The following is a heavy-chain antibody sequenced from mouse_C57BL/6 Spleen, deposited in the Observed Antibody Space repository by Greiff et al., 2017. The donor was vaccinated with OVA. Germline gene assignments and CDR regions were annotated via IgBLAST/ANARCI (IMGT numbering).Heavy chain of an antibody. V-gene: IGHV1-64*01. CDR1: GYTFTSYW. CDR3: AREFITTVVATGNFDY. D-gene: IGHD1-1*01. J-gene: IGHJ2*01. CDR2: IHPNSGST. Sequence: VQLQQSGAELVKPGASVKLSCKASGYTFTSYWMHWVKQRPGQGLEWIGMIHPNSGSTNYNEKFKSKATLTVDKSSSTAYMQLSSLTSEDSAVYYCAREFITTVVATGNFDYWGQGTTLTVSS.